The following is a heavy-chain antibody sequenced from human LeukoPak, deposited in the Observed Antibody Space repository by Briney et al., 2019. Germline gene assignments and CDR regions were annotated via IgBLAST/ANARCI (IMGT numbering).Heavy chain of an antibody. V-gene: IGHV3-7*01. D-gene: IGHD2-8*01. CDR3: ARDGGYCTNGVCSGNWFDP. CDR1: GFTFSSYW. CDR2: IKQDGSEK. Sequence: GGSLRLSCAASGFTFSSYWMSWVRQAPGKGLEWVANIKQDGSEKYYLDSVKGRFTTSRDNAKNSLYLQMNSLRAEDTAVYYCARDGGYCTNGVCSGNWFDPWGEGTLVTVSS. J-gene: IGHJ5*02.